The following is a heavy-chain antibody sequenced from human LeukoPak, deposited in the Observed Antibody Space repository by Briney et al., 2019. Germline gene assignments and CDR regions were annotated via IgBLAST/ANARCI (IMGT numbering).Heavy chain of an antibody. J-gene: IGHJ6*04. CDR3: AKGCSSTSCKLPSYYYYYGMDV. Sequence: TSGTLSLTCAVSGASIISSNWWSWVRQPPGKGLEWIGEIYHSGSTNYNPSLKSRVTISVDTSKNQFSLKLSSVTAADTAVYYCAKGCSSTSCKLPSYYYYYGMDVWGKGTTVTVSS. D-gene: IGHD2-2*01. CDR1: GASIISSNW. CDR2: IYHSGST. V-gene: IGHV4-4*02.